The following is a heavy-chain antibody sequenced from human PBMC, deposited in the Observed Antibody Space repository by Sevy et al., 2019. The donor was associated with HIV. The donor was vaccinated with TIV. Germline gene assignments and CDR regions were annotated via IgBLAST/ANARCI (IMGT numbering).Heavy chain of an antibody. Sequence: GGSLRLSCAASGFTFSSYAMHWVRQAPGKGLEWVAVISYDGSNKYYADSVKGRFTISRDNSKNTLYLQMNSLRAEDTVVYYCARESSKYYDVCYCSYTGAFDIWGQGTMVTVSS. D-gene: IGHD3-3*01. CDR3: ARESSKYYDVCYCSYTGAFDI. J-gene: IGHJ3*02. V-gene: IGHV3-30-3*01. CDR2: ISYDGSNK. CDR1: GFTFSSYA.